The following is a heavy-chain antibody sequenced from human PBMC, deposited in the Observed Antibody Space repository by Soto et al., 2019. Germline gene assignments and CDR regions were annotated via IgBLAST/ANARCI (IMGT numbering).Heavy chain of an antibody. CDR3: AREMYLEWLSSRYNWLDP. CDR2: ISAYNGNT. CDR1: GYTFTSYG. J-gene: IGHJ5*02. D-gene: IGHD3-3*01. V-gene: IGHV1-18*01. Sequence: GASVKVSCKASGYTFTSYGISWVRQAPGQGLEWMGWISAYNGNTNYAQKLQGRVTMTWNTSTSTAYLELSSLRSEDTAVYYCAREMYLEWLSSRYNWLDPWGQGTLVTVSS.